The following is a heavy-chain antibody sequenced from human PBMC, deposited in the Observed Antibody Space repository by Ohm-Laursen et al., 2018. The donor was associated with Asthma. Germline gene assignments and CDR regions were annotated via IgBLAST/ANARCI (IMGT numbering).Heavy chain of an antibody. CDR3: ARDADIVVVPAAIGHYYYGMDV. Sequence: VKISCKASGGTFSSYAISWVRQAPGQGLEWMGGIIPIFGTANYAQKFQGRVTITADESTSTAYMELSSLRSEDTAVYYCARDADIVVVPAAIGHYYYGMDVWGQGTTVTVSS. V-gene: IGHV1-69*13. D-gene: IGHD2-2*01. CDR1: GGTFSSYA. J-gene: IGHJ6*02. CDR2: IIPIFGTA.